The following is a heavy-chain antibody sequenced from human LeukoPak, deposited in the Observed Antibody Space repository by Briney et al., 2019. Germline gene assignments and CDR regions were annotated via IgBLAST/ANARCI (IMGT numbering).Heavy chain of an antibody. D-gene: IGHD6-19*01. V-gene: IGHV1-18*01. CDR3: ARSRKGQWLPYLFIEFDY. Sequence: ASVKVSCKASGYTFTRYGISWVRQAPGQGPEWMGWISAYNGNTNYAQKLQGRVTMTTDTSTSTAYMELRSLRSDDTAVYYCARSRKGQWLPYLFIEFDYWGQGTLVTVSS. J-gene: IGHJ4*02. CDR1: GYTFTRYG. CDR2: ISAYNGNT.